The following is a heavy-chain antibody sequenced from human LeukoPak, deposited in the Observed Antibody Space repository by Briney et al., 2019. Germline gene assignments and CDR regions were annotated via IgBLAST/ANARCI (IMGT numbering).Heavy chain of an antibody. CDR2: IWHDGSHK. Sequence: TGRSLRLSCAASGFSFDTYAMHWVRQAPGQGLEWVALIWHDGSHKFYSNSVRGQFTISRDNSKNTVYLQMNNLRPDDTAVYYCAREIFSSGSYPDFWGQGTLVTVSS. V-gene: IGHV3-33*01. J-gene: IGHJ4*02. D-gene: IGHD3-10*01. CDR3: AREIFSSGSYPDF. CDR1: GFSFDTYA.